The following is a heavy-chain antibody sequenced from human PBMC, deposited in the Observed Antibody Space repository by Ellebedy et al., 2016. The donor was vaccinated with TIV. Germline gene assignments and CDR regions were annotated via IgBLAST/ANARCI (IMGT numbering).Heavy chain of an antibody. V-gene: IGHV1-18*01. CDR3: ARLLYSEALAAAGDY. CDR2: ISAYNGNT. Sequence: ASVKVSCKASGFTFSESVVHWVRQARGQGLEWMGWISAYNGNTNYAQKLQGRVTMTTDTSTSTAYMELRSLRSDDTAVYYCARLLYSEALAAAGDYWGQGTLVTVSS. J-gene: IGHJ4*02. CDR1: GFTFSESV. D-gene: IGHD6-13*01.